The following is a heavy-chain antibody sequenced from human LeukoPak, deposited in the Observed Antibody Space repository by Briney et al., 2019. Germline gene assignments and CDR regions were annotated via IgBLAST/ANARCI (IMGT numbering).Heavy chain of an antibody. D-gene: IGHD6-13*01. Sequence: PGGSLRLSCAASGFTFSSYAMSWVRQAPGKGLEWVSAISGSGGSTYYAASVKGRFTISRDNAKNSLYLQMNSLRAEDTAVYYCARDDLRGYSSSWYGIFDYWGQGTLVTVSS. V-gene: IGHV3-23*01. CDR3: ARDDLRGYSSSWYGIFDY. CDR2: ISGSGGST. CDR1: GFTFSSYA. J-gene: IGHJ4*02.